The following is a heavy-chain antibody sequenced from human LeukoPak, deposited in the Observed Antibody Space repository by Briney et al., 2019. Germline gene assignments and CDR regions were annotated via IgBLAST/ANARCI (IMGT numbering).Heavy chain of an antibody. CDR2: IYYSGST. Sequence: SETLSLTCTVSGGSVSSGSYYWSWIRQPPGKGLEWTGYIYYSGSTNYNPSLKSRVTISVDTSKNQFSLKLSSVTAADTAVYYCARVSYSSSWYYFDYWGQGTLVTVSS. V-gene: IGHV4-61*01. CDR1: GGSVSSGSYY. D-gene: IGHD6-13*01. J-gene: IGHJ4*02. CDR3: ARVSYSSSWYYFDY.